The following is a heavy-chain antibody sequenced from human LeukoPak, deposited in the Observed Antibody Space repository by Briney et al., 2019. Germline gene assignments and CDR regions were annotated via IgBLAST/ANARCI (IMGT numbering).Heavy chain of an antibody. CDR3: AKDPSYYDSSGYYGPYY. Sequence: PSETLSLTCTVSGGSIRSSYYYWGWIRQPPGKGLEWVSAISGSGGSTYYADSVKGRFTISRDNSKNTLYLQMNSLRAEDTAVYYCAKDPSYYDSSGYYGPYYWGQGTLVTVSS. V-gene: IGHV3-23*01. D-gene: IGHD3-22*01. CDR2: ISGSGGST. CDR1: GGSIRSSYYY. J-gene: IGHJ4*02.